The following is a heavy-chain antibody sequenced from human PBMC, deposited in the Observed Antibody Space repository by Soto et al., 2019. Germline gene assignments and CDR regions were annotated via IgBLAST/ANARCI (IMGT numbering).Heavy chain of an antibody. Sequence: PSETLSLTCTVSGGSISSGDYYWSWIRQPPGKGLEWIGHIYYSGSTYYNPSLKSRVTISVDTSKTQFSLKLSSVTAADTAVYYCARGLSSIAARFLDYWGQGTLVTVSS. CDR2: IYYSGST. D-gene: IGHD6-6*01. V-gene: IGHV4-30-4*01. J-gene: IGHJ4*02. CDR1: GGSISSGDYY. CDR3: ARGLSSIAARFLDY.